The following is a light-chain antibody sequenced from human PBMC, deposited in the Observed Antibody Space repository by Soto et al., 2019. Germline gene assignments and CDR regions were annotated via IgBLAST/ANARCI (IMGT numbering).Light chain of an antibody. V-gene: IGKV3-15*01. CDR3: QQYNNWPRT. Sequence: EIVMTQSPATRSVSPGERGSLSCRASQSVSSNLAWYQQKPGQAPSLLIYGASTRATGIPARFSGSGSGTEFTLTISSLQSEDFAVYYCQQYNNWPRTFGQGTKV. CDR2: GAS. CDR1: QSVSSN. J-gene: IGKJ1*01.